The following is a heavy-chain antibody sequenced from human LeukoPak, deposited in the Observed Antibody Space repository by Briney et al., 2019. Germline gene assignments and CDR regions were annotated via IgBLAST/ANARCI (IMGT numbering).Heavy chain of an antibody. Sequence: PGESLKISCKGSGYIFTAYWIGWVRQMPGKGLEWMGIIYPGDSDTRYSPSFQGQVTISVDKSNSIAYLQWSSLKASDTAMYYCARPRGCSSTSCYLGSWGQGTLVTVSS. CDR1: GYIFTAYW. V-gene: IGHV5-51*01. CDR2: IYPGDSDT. J-gene: IGHJ5*02. CDR3: ARPRGCSSTSCYLGS. D-gene: IGHD2-2*01.